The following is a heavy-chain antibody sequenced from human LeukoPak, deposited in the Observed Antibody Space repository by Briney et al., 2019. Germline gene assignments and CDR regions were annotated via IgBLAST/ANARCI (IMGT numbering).Heavy chain of an antibody. J-gene: IGHJ3*02. CDR3: ASYDFWSGYYIDAFDI. D-gene: IGHD3-3*01. V-gene: IGHV1-2*02. CDR2: INPNSGGT. CDR1: GYTFTGYY. Sequence: ASVKVSCKASGYTFTGYYMHRVRQAPGQGLEWMGWINPNSGGTNYAQKFQGRVTMTRDTSISTAYMELSRLRSDDTAVYYCASYDFWSGYYIDAFDIWGQGTMVTVSS.